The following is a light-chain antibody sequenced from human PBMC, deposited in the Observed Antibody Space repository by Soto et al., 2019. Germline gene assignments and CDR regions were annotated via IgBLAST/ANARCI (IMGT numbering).Light chain of an antibody. CDR1: TSNIGAGYD. J-gene: IGLJ1*01. Sequence: QSVVTQPPSVSGAPGQRVTIPCTGSTSNIGAGYDVHWYQQFPGIVPKLLIYANTNRPSGVSNRFSGSKSGNTASLTISGLQAEDEAEYYCSSYTNINTRACVFGTGTKLTVL. CDR3: SSYTNINTRACV. V-gene: IGLV1-40*01. CDR2: ANT.